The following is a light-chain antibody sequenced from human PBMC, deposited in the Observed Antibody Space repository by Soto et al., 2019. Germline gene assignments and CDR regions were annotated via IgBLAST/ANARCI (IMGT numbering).Light chain of an antibody. CDR3: RAVTGTTYV. Sequence: QSALTQPASVSGSPGQSITISCTGTSSDVGGNKYVSWYQHYPGKAPKLMICDVSNRPSGVSNRFSGSKSGNTASLTISGLQAEDEADYYCRAVTGTTYVFGTGTKVNVL. J-gene: IGLJ1*01. V-gene: IGLV2-14*03. CDR2: DVS. CDR1: SSDVGGNKY.